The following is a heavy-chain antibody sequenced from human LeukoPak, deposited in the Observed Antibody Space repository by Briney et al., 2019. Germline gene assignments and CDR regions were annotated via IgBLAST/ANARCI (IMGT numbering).Heavy chain of an antibody. CDR1: GFTFSTYW. Sequence: GGSLRLSCAASGFTFSTYWMSWVRQAPGKGLEWVANIKEDGSEKYYGDSVKGRFTISRDNAKNSLYLQMNSLRAEDTAVYYCAIDSSGYQWGQGTLVTVSS. D-gene: IGHD3-22*01. J-gene: IGHJ4*02. CDR2: IKEDGSEK. V-gene: IGHV3-7*01. CDR3: AIDSSGYQ.